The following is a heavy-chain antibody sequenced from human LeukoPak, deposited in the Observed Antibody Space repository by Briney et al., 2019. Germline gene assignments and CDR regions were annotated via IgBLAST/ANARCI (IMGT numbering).Heavy chain of an antibody. Sequence: RASETLSLTCTVSGGSISSGSYYWSWIRQPAGKGLEWIGHIYTSGSTNFNPSLKSRVTISVDTSKNQFSLKLSSVTAADTAVYYCAREGRSYGVGMGALDIWGQGTMVTVSS. J-gene: IGHJ3*02. V-gene: IGHV4-61*09. CDR2: IYTSGST. CDR3: AREGRSYGVGMGALDI. D-gene: IGHD4-17*01. CDR1: GGSISSGSYY.